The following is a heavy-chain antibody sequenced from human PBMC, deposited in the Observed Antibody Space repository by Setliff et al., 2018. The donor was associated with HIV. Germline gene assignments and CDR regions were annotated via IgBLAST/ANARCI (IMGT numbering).Heavy chain of an antibody. D-gene: IGHD1-26*01. V-gene: IGHV4-59*08. CDR2: VYHSGST. J-gene: IGHJ4*02. CDR3: ARLRSELGVFDY. CDR1: GGSISSDY. Sequence: SETLSLTCTVSGGSISSDYWSWIRQPPGKGLEWIGYVYHSGSTNYNPSLKSRVTISVGTSKNQFSMKLRSVTAADTAVYYCARLRSELGVFDYWVQGTLVTSPQ.